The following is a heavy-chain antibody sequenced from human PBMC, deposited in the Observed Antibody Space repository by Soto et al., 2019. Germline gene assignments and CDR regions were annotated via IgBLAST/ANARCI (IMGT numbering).Heavy chain of an antibody. J-gene: IGHJ5*01. Sequence: PSEALSLTCAVSGGSITNYYWTWIRQAPGKGLEWIGDIHYSGSANNNPSLKSRLTISADKSRNQFSLNLKSVTAADTAVYFCARGAGTVTAGGVAFDSWGQGILVTVPS. D-gene: IGHD6-19*01. V-gene: IGHV4-59*01. CDR2: IHYSGSA. CDR1: GGSITNYY. CDR3: ARGAGTVTAGGVAFDS.